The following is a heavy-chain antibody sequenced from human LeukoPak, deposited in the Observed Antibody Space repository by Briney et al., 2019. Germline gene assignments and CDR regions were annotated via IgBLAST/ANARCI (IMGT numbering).Heavy chain of an antibody. Sequence: GGSLRLSCATSGFTFSSHLMHWVRQAPGKGLVWVSRISSDGTYTNYADSVRGRYTISRDNAKNSVYLQMNSLRAEDMAVYYCARLVCSTIPCYGKFYFDSWGQGTLVPVSS. D-gene: IGHD2-2*01. CDR1: GFTFSSHL. J-gene: IGHJ4*02. V-gene: IGHV3-74*01. CDR3: ARLVCSTIPCYGKFYFDS. CDR2: ISSDGTYT.